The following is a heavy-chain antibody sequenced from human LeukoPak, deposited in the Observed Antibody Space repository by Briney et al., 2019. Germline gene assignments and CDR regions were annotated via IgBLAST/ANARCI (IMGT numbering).Heavy chain of an antibody. CDR1: GYTLTESS. J-gene: IGHJ4*02. CDR2: FDPEDGET. CDR3: ATPFNIAAVDDY. Sequence: ASVKVSCKVSGYTLTESSMHWVRQAPGKGLEWMGGFDPEDGETIYAQKFQGRVTMTEDTSTDTAYMELSSLRSEDTAVYYCATPFNIAAVDDYWGQGTLVTVSS. D-gene: IGHD6-13*01. V-gene: IGHV1-24*01.